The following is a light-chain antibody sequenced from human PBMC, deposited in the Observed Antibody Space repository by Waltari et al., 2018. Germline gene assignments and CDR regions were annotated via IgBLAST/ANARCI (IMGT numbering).Light chain of an antibody. CDR3: QQYNSYSGM. CDR1: QSISSW. CDR2: KAS. V-gene: IGKV1-5*03. Sequence: DIQMTQSPSTLSASVGDRVTITCRASQSISSWLAWYQQKPGKAPKLLIYKASSLESGVPSRFSGSGSGTEFTLTISSLQPDDFATYYYQQYNSYSGMFGQGTKVEIK. J-gene: IGKJ1*01.